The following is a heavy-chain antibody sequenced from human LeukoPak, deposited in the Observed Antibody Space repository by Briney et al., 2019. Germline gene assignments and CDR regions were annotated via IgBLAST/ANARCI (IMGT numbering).Heavy chain of an antibody. CDR3: ARDLGYYSGMDV. Sequence: GGSLRLSCAASGFTFSSYGMNWVRQAPGKGLEWVSYITSSSSTIYYADSVKGRFTISRDNAKNSLYQQMNSLRDEDTALYYCARDLGYYSGMDVWGQGTTVTVSS. V-gene: IGHV3-48*02. CDR2: ITSSSSTI. D-gene: IGHD3-3*01. J-gene: IGHJ6*02. CDR1: GFTFSSYG.